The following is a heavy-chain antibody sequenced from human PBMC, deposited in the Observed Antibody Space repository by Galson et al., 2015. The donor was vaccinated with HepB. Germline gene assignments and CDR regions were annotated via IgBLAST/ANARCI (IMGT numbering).Heavy chain of an antibody. CDR1: GGTFSNYA. J-gene: IGHJ4*02. CDR3: AREEWKGGSADY. Sequence: SVKVSCKASGGTFSNYAISWVRQAPGQGLEWMGWISAYNGNTNYAQKLQGRVTMTTDTSTSTAYMELRSLRSDDTAVYYCAREEWKGGSADYWGQGTLVTVSS. D-gene: IGHD1-26*01. V-gene: IGHV1-18*01. CDR2: ISAYNGNT.